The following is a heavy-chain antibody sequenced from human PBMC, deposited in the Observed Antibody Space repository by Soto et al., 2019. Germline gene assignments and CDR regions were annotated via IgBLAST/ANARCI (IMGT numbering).Heavy chain of an antibody. V-gene: IGHV3-66*01. J-gene: IGHJ4*02. Sequence: ELQRVESGGGLVQPGGSLRLSCAASGFTVSSNYMSWVRQAPGKGLEWVSIVYSDGSTYYADSVKGRFTISRDNSKNTLYLQMNSLRVEDTAMYYCARDPDYYYDHWGQGTLVTVSS. CDR3: ARDPDYYYDH. CDR1: GFTVSSNY. CDR2: VYSDGST. D-gene: IGHD3-22*01.